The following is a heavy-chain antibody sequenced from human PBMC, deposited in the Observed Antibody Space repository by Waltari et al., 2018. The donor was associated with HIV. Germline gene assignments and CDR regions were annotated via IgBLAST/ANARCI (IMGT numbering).Heavy chain of an antibody. D-gene: IGHD6-13*01. J-gene: IGHJ4*02. CDR2: IKEDGSEI. CDR1: GFTFSSSW. V-gene: IGHV3-7*01. CDR3: ARRQQLTD. Sequence: EVRLVESGGGLVQPGGSLRLSCAASGFTFSSSWMTWVRQAPGSGLEWVAKIKEDGSEIHYVDSVKGRFTISRDNAKNSLYLQMNSLRAEDTAVYYCARRQQLTDWGQGTLVTVSS.